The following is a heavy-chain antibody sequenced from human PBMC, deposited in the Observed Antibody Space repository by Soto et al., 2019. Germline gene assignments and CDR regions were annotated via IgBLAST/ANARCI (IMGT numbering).Heavy chain of an antibody. J-gene: IGHJ4*02. Sequence: QPXGSLRLSCAASGVTFSSYSMHWVRQAPGKGLELVAFISYDGSNKYYAESVKGRFTISRDNSKNTMYLQMNSLRDEDTAVYYCARDRGIAVVYPTSYFDYWGQGTLHTVS. V-gene: IGHV3-30-3*01. CDR1: GVTFSSYS. CDR3: ARDRGIAVVYPTSYFDY. CDR2: ISYDGSNK. D-gene: IGHD6-19*01.